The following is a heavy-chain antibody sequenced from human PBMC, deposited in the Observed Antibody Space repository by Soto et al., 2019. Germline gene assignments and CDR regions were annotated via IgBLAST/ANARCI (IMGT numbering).Heavy chain of an antibody. J-gene: IGHJ4*02. V-gene: IGHV1-69*02. CDR3: AKNTYYYDSSGSLNYFDY. CDR1: GGTFSSYT. CDR2: IIPILGIA. Sequence: QVQLVQSGAEVKKPGSSVKVSCKASGGTFSSYTISWVRQAPGQGLEWMGRIIPILGIANYAQKFQGRVTITADKSTSTAYMELSSLRSEDTAVYYCAKNTYYYDSSGSLNYFDYCGQGTLVTVSS. D-gene: IGHD3-22*01.